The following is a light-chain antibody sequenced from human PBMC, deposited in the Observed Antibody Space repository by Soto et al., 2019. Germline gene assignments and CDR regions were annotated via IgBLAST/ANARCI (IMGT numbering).Light chain of an antibody. V-gene: IGLV2-8*01. CDR3: SSYGGSNNFGV. CDR1: SSDVGGYNY. Sequence: QSALTQPPSASGSPGQSVTISCTGTSSDVGGYNYVSWYQQHPGKVPKLMMYEVSKRPSGVPDRFSGSKSGTTASLTVSGLQAEDEADYYCSSYGGSNNFGVFGTGTKLTVL. J-gene: IGLJ1*01. CDR2: EVS.